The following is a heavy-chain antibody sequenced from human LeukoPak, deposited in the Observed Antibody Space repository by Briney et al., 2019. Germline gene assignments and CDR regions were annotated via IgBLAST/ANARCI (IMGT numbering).Heavy chain of an antibody. CDR3: AREEYVLTSFDP. CDR2: INPNSGDT. D-gene: IGHD3-16*01. Sequence: ASVKVSCKASGYTFTGDYMHWVRQAPGQGLEWMGWINPNSGDTNYAQRFQGRVTMTRDTSISTVYMELSRLRSEDTAVYYCAREEYVLTSFDPWGQGTLVTVSS. J-gene: IGHJ5*02. V-gene: IGHV1-2*02. CDR1: GYTFTGDY.